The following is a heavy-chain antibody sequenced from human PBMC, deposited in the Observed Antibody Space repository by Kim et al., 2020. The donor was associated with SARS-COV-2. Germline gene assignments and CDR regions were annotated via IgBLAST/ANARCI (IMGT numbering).Heavy chain of an antibody. Sequence: GGSLRLSCAASGFTFSSYSMNWVRQAPGKGLEWVSSISSSSSYIYYADSVKGRFTISRDNAKNSLYLQMYSLRAEDTAVYYCARDPEMWVLGYNYGMDVWGQGTTVTVSS. CDR1: GFTFSSYS. CDR2: ISSSSSYI. D-gene: IGHD1-26*01. V-gene: IGHV3-21*01. J-gene: IGHJ6*02. CDR3: ARDPEMWVLGYNYGMDV.